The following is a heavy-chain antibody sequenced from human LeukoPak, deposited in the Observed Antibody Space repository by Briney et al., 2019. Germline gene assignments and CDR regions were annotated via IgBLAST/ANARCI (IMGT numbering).Heavy chain of an antibody. CDR2: IHYSGGT. Sequence: SETLSLTCTVSGAFSSDSYWSWIRQPPGKGLEWFGQIHYSGGTIYNPSLKSRVTMSLDTSRNHFSLKLSSVTAADTAVYYCARHGTGQKAFDIWGQGTMVTVSS. CDR3: ARHGTGQKAFDI. V-gene: IGHV4-59*08. D-gene: IGHD1-14*01. J-gene: IGHJ3*02. CDR1: GAFSSDSY.